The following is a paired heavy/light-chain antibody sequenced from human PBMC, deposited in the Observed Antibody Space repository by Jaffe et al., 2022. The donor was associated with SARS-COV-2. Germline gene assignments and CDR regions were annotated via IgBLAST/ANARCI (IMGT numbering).Light chain of an antibody. CDR2: GAS. J-gene: IGKJ2*01. V-gene: IGKV3-20*01. CDR1: QNIRSGY. CDR3: QQYGSSPYT. Sequence: EIVLTQSPGTLSLSPGERATLSCRASQNIRSGYLAWYQQQPGQAPSLLIFGASTRATGIPDRFSGSGSGTDFTLTISRLETEDFAVYYCQQYGSSPYTFGQGTKLEIK.
Heavy chain of an antibody. CDR1: GLSLSTKGVG. Sequence: QITLKESGPTLVKPTQTLTLTCTFPGLSLSTKGVGVGWIRQPPGKALEWLALIYWDDDKYYSPSLENRLTIAKDTSKNQVTLTMTNMDPVDTATYFCGHSRGGDEVRIPGLKRKSYYFDFWGQGTLVTVSS. V-gene: IGHV2-5*02. J-gene: IGHJ4*02. D-gene: IGHD3-10*01. CDR3: GHSRGGDEVRIPGLKRKSYYFDF. CDR2: IYWDDDK.